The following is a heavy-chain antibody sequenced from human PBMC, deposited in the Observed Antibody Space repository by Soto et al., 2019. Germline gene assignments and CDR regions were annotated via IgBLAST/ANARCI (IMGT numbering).Heavy chain of an antibody. D-gene: IGHD3-22*01. CDR1: GGSISSGGYY. CDR2: IYYSGST. Sequence: SETLSLTCTVSGGSISSGGYYWSWIRQHPGKGLEWIGYIYYSGSTYYNPSLKSRVTISVDTSKNQFSLKLSSVTAADTAVYYCARGRRSYYGPQGYYYYGMDVWGQGTTVTVSS. CDR3: ARGRRSYYGPQGYYYYGMDV. J-gene: IGHJ6*02. V-gene: IGHV4-31*03.